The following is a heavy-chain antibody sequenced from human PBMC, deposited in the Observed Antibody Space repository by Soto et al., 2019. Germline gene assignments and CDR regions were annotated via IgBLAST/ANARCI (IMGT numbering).Heavy chain of an antibody. D-gene: IGHD2-2*01. J-gene: IGHJ6*02. CDR2: ISYDGSNK. CDR1: GFTFSSYA. CDR3: ARPPRKCSSTSCYYYYGMDV. V-gene: IGHV3-30-3*01. Sequence: PGGSLRLSCAASGFTFSSYAMHWVRQAPGKGLEWVAVISYDGSNKYYADSVKGRFTISRDNSKNTLYLQMNSLRAEDTAVYYCARPPRKCSSTSCYYYYGMDVWGQGTTVTVSS.